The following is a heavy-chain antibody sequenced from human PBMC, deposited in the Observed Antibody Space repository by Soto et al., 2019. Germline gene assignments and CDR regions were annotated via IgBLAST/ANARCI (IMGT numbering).Heavy chain of an antibody. V-gene: IGHV1-18*01. CDR2: ISAYNGNT. J-gene: IGHJ4*02. CDR3: ARVLFESVTMVRGAPPYFDS. CDR1: GYTFTSYG. Sequence: ASVKVSCKASGYTFTSYGISWVRQAPGQGLEWMGWISAYNGNTNYAQKLQGRVTMTTDTSTSTAYMELRSLRSDDTAVYYCARVLFESVTMVRGAPPYFDSWGQGTLVTVSS. D-gene: IGHD3-10*01.